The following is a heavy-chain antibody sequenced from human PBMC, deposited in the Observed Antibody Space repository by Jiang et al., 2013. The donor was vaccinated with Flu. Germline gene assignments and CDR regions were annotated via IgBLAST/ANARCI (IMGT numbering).Heavy chain of an antibody. CDR3: ARHPHGSGDTFNV. CDR2: TYYRSKWVN. J-gene: IGHJ3*01. D-gene: IGHD3-10*01. CDR1: GDSVSGDSAA. Sequence: QTLSLTCAISGDSVSGDSAARNWIRQSPSRGLEWLGRTYYRSKWVNDYAVSVKSRITINPDTSKNQFSLQLNSVTPEDTAVYYCARHPHGSGDTFNVWGQGTMVTVSS. V-gene: IGHV6-1*01.